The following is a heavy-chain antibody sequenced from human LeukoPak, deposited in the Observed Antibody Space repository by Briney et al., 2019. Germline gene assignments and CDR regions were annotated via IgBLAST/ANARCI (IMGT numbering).Heavy chain of an antibody. J-gene: IGHJ4*02. V-gene: IGHV3-30*18. D-gene: IGHD5-18*01. CDR2: ISYDGSNK. CDR3: AKNDGGYSYGYSTYYFDY. CDR1: GFTFSSYG. Sequence: SGGSLRLSCAASGFTFSSYGMHWVRQAPGKGLEWVAVISYDGSNKYYADSVKGRFTISRDNSKNTLYLQMNSLRAEDTAVYYCAKNDGGYSYGYSTYYFDYWGQGTLVTVSS.